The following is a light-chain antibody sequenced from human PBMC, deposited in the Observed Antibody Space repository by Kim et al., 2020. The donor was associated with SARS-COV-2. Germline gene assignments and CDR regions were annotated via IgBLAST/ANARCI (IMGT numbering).Light chain of an antibody. CDR1: SGHSSYS. V-gene: IGLV4-69*01. J-gene: IGLJ2*01. CDR2: LNSDGSH. CDR3: QTWGTGIRV. Sequence: QLVLTQSPSASASLGASVKLTCTLSSGHSSYSIAWHQQQPEKGPRYLMKLNSDGSHSTGDGIPDRFSGSSSGAERYITISSLQSEDEADYYCQTWGTGIRVFGGGTQLTVL.